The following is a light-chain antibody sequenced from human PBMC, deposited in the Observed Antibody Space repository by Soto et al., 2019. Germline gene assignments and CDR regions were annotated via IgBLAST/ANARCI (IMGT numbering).Light chain of an antibody. CDR3: CSYAGRYTYV. Sequence: QSALTQPRSVSGSPGQSVTISCTGTSSDVGGYDYVSWYRQHPGKAPKLMIHDVSKRPSGVPDRFSGSKSGNTASLTISGLQGEDEADFYCCSYAGRYTYVFGTGTKLTVL. V-gene: IGLV2-11*01. J-gene: IGLJ1*01. CDR1: SSDVGGYDY. CDR2: DVS.